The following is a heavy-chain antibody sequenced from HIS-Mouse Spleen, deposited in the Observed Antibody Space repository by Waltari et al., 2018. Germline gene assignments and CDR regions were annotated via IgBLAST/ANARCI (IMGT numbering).Heavy chain of an antibody. CDR1: GGSISRSTYY. CDR3: AREIPYSSSWYDWYFDL. CDR2: IYYSGST. J-gene: IGHJ2*01. V-gene: IGHV4-39*07. Sequence: QLQLQESGPGLVKPSATLSPTCPVSGGSISRSTYYWGWIRQPPGQGLEGIGSIYYSGSTYYNPSLKSRVTISVDTSKNQFSLKLSSVTAADTAVYYCAREIPYSSSWYDWYFDLWGRGTLVTVSS. D-gene: IGHD6-13*01.